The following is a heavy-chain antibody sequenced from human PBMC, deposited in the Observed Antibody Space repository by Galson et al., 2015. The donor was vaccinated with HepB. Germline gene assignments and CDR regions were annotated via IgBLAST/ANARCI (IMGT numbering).Heavy chain of an antibody. CDR1: GFTFSDHF. D-gene: IGHD2-15*01. Sequence: SLRLSCAASGFTFSDHFMDWVRQAPGKGLEWVGQIKNRANGYTIEYAASVKGRFTISRDDSKNSLYLQMNSLKIEDTAVYYCVRDGVLGFCSGSSCRNFYGMDVWGQGTTVIVSS. V-gene: IGHV3-72*01. CDR2: IKNRANGYTI. J-gene: IGHJ6*02. CDR3: VRDGVLGFCSGSSCRNFYGMDV.